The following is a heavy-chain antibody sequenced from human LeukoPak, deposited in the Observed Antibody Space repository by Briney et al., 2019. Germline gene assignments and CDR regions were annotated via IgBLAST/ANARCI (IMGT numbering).Heavy chain of an antibody. CDR3: ASGGVVPATYYYYYYMDV. V-gene: IGHV4-61*02. D-gene: IGHD2-2*01. Sequence: SETLSLPCTVSGGSISSGSYYWSWIRQPAGKGLEGIGRIYTSGGTNYNPSLKSRVTISVDTSKNQFSLKLSSVTAADTAVYYCASGGVVPATYYYYYYMDVWGKGTTVTVSS. CDR1: GGSISSGSYY. CDR2: IYTSGGT. J-gene: IGHJ6*03.